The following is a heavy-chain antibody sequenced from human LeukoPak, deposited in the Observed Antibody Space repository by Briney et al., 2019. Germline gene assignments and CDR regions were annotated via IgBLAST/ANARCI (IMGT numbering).Heavy chain of an antibody. CDR2: ISYDGSNK. CDR3: AKDPLLCSSTSCYGYYFDY. V-gene: IGHV3-30*14. CDR1: GFTFSSYA. D-gene: IGHD2-2*01. Sequence: GGSLRLSCAASGFTFSSYAMHWVRQAPGKGLEWVAVISYDGSNKYYADSVKGRFTISRDNSKNTLYLQMNSLRAEDTAVYYCAKDPLLCSSTSCYGYYFDYWGQGTLVTVSS. J-gene: IGHJ4*02.